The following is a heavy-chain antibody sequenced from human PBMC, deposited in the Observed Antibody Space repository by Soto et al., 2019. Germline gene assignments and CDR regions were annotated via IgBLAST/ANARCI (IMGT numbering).Heavy chain of an antibody. CDR3: ARDLPSGYYYSFDY. J-gene: IGHJ4*02. V-gene: IGHV3-33*08. D-gene: IGHD3-22*01. CDR2: IWYDGSNK. Sequence: QVRLVESGGGVVQPGRSLRLSCVASGFTFSSYGIHWVRQAPGKGLEWVAVIWYDGSNKYYADSVKGRFTISRDNSKNTLYLQMNSLRAEDTAVYYCARDLPSGYYYSFDYWGQGTLVTVSS. CDR1: GFTFSSYG.